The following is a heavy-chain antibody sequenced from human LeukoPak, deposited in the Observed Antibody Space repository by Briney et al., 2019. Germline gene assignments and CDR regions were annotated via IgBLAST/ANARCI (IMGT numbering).Heavy chain of an antibody. V-gene: IGHV5-51*01. J-gene: IGHJ4*02. Sequence: GESLKISCKGSEYSFTNYWIGWVRQMPGKGLEWMGIIYPGDSDTRYSPSFQGQVTISADKSISTAYLQWSSLKAPDTAIYYCARRTDRAFWYLDHWGQGTLVTVTS. CDR2: IYPGDSDT. CDR1: EYSFTNYW. CDR3: ARRTDRAFWYLDH.